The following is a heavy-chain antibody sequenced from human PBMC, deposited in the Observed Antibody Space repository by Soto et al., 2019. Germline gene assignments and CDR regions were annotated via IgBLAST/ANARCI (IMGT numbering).Heavy chain of an antibody. CDR3: ASSNPYDFWSGYYDLYYYGMDV. Sequence: SETLSLTCTVSGGSISSYYWSWIRQPAGKGLEWIGRIYTSGSTNYNPSLKSRVTMSVDTSKNQFSLKLSSVTAADTAVYYCASSNPYDFWSGYYDLYYYGMDVCGQGTTVTVSS. V-gene: IGHV4-4*07. J-gene: IGHJ6*02. D-gene: IGHD3-3*01. CDR1: GGSISSYY. CDR2: IYTSGST.